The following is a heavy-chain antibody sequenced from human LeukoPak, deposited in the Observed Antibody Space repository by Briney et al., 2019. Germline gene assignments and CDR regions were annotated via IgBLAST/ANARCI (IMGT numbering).Heavy chain of an antibody. J-gene: IGHJ5*02. CDR1: GGSISSYY. V-gene: IGHV4-59*01. CDR2: IYYSGST. D-gene: IGHD3-22*01. CDR3: ARGGRYDSSGYYGGNWFDP. Sequence: PSETLSLTCTVSGGSISSYYWSWIRQPPGKGLEWIGYIYYSGSTNYNPSLKSRVTISVDTSKNQFSLKLSSVTAADTAVYYCARGGRYDSSGYYGGNWFDPWGQGTLVTVSS.